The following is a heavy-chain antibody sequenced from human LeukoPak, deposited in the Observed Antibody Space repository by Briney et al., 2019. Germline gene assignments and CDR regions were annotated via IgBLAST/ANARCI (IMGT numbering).Heavy chain of an antibody. V-gene: IGHV3-48*03. D-gene: IGHD3-22*01. CDR2: ISSSGSTI. Sequence: PGGSLRLSCAASGFTFSSYEMNWVRQAPGKGLEWVSYISSSGSTIYYADSVKGRFTISRDNAKNSLYLQMNSLRAEDTAVYYCARGLNYYDSSGYYSWGQGTLVTVSS. CDR1: GFTFSSYE. J-gene: IGHJ4*02. CDR3: ARGLNYYDSSGYYS.